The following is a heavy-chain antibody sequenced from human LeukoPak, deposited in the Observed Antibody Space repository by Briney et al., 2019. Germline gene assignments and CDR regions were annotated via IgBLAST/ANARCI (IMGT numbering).Heavy chain of an antibody. J-gene: IGHJ4*02. CDR1: GGSISSRSFY. CDR2: IYYSGST. V-gene: IGHV4-39*07. D-gene: IGHD4-17*01. Sequence: PSGTLSLTCTVSGGSISSRSFYWGWIRQPPGKGLEWIGSIYYSGSTYYNPSLKSRVTISVDTSKNQFSLKLSSVTAADTAVYYCARGIQYGDYAVDFDYWGQGTLVTVSS. CDR3: ARGIQYGDYAVDFDY.